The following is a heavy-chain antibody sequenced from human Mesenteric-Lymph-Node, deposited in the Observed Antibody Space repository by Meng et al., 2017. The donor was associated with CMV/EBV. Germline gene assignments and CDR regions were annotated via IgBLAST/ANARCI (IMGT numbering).Heavy chain of an antibody. V-gene: IGHV4-61*08. Sequence: SETLSLTCSVSGDSSSTPDYNWAWIRQSPGKGLEWIGCIYHSGSTNYNPSLKSRVTVSIDTSKKQFSLKLSSVTAADTAVYYCARIRGSSVVDYWGQGTLVTVSS. J-gene: IGHJ4*02. D-gene: IGHD6-6*01. CDR3: ARIRGSSVVDY. CDR2: IYHSGST. CDR1: GDSSSTPDYN.